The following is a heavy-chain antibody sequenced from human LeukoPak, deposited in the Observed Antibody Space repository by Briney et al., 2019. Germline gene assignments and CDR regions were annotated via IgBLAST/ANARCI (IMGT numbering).Heavy chain of an antibody. Sequence: PSETLSLTCVVYGGSFSGYYWSWIRQPPGKGLEWIGEINHSGSTNYNPSLKSRVTISVDTSKNQFSLKLSSVTAADTAVYYCASSTGYSSSWYGAGYFDYWGQGTLVTVSS. D-gene: IGHD6-13*01. V-gene: IGHV4-34*01. CDR1: GGSFSGYY. CDR3: ASSTGYSSSWYGAGYFDY. J-gene: IGHJ4*02. CDR2: INHSGST.